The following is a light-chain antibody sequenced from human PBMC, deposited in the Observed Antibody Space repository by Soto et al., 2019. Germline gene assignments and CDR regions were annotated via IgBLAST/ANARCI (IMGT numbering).Light chain of an antibody. CDR3: QQSYSTPHT. Sequence: DIQMTQCPSSLSASVGDRVTITFRASQSISSYLNWYQQKPGKAPKLLIYAASSLQSGVPSRFSGSGSGTDFTLTISSLQPEDFATYYCQQSYSTPHTFGQGTRLEIK. J-gene: IGKJ5*01. V-gene: IGKV1-39*01. CDR1: QSISSY. CDR2: AAS.